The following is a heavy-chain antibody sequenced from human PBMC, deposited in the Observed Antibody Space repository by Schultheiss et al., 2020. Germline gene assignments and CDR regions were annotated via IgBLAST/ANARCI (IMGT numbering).Heavy chain of an antibody. D-gene: IGHD3-3*01. CDR2: IYYSGST. J-gene: IGHJ5*02. V-gene: IGHV4-59*01. CDR1: GGSISSYY. CDR3: ARVEGVDFWVGSHWFDP. Sequence: SETLSLTCTVSGGSISSYYWSWIRQPPGKGLEWIGYIYYSGSTNYNPSLKSRVTISVDTSKNQFSLKLSSVTAADTAVYYCARVEGVDFWVGSHWFDPWGQGTLVTVSS.